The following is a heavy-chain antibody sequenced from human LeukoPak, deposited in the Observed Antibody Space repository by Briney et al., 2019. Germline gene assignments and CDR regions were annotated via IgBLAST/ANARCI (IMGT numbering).Heavy chain of an antibody. CDR3: ARAMYSSGWGANYFDY. V-gene: IGHV4-59*01. CDR2: IYYSGST. CDR1: GGSISSYY. Sequence: PSETLSLTCTVSGGSISSYYWSWIRQPPGKGLEWIGCIYYSGSTNYNPSLKSRVTMSVDTSKKQFSLKLTSVTAADTAVYYCARAMYSSGWGANYFDYWGQGTLVTVSS. J-gene: IGHJ4*02. D-gene: IGHD6-19*01.